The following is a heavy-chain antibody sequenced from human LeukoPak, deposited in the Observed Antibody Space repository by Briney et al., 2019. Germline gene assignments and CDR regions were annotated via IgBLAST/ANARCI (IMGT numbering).Heavy chain of an antibody. CDR1: GYTFTGYY. CDR2: INPNSGGT. Sequence: ASVKVSCKASGYTFTGYYMHWVRQAPGQGLEWMGRINPNSGGTNYARKFQGRVTMTRDTSISTAYMELSRLRSDDTAVYYCTRDRGYDYFFDYWGQGTLVTVSS. V-gene: IGHV1-2*06. CDR3: TRDRGYDYFFDY. D-gene: IGHD5-12*01. J-gene: IGHJ4*02.